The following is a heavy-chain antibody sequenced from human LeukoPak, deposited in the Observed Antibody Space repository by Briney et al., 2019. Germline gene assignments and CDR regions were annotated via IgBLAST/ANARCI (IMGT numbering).Heavy chain of an antibody. Sequence: PGGSLRLSCAASGFTFNNYWMHWVRQVPGKGLVWVSRINRDGSRTNYVDSAKGRFTISRDNAKNTLYLQMNSLRVEDTAVYYCAKESTYYYDGSNWGQGTLVTVSS. CDR2: INRDGSRT. J-gene: IGHJ4*02. V-gene: IGHV3-74*01. CDR1: GFTFNNYW. D-gene: IGHD3-22*01. CDR3: AKESTYYYDGSN.